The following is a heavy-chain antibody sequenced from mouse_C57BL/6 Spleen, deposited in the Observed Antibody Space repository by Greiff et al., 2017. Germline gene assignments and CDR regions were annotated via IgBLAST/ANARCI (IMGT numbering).Heavy chain of an antibody. V-gene: IGHV7-3*01. CDR1: GFTFTDYY. CDR2: IRNKANGYTT. Sequence: EVQGVESGGGLVQPGGSLSLSCAASGFTFTDYYMSWVRQPPGKALEWLGFIRNKANGYTTEYSSSVKGRFTISGDNSQSILYLQMKALRAEYSATYYCARCLPDYYYSVDDWGQGTSVTVSS. J-gene: IGHJ4*01. D-gene: IGHD6-2*01. CDR3: ARCLPDYYYSVDD.